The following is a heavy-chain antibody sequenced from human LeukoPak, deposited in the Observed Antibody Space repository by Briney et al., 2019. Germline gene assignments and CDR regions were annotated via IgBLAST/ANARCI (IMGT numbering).Heavy chain of an antibody. Sequence: SGTLSLTCDVSGGSISSSDWWSWVRQPPGKGLEWIGNIYYSGSTFYNPSFKSRVTISVDTSKNQFSLKVNSMTAADTAVYFCARRTWGGPHYFDYWGQGTLVTVSS. V-gene: IGHV4-4*02. J-gene: IGHJ4*02. CDR3: ARRTWGGPHYFDY. CDR1: GGSISSSDW. D-gene: IGHD3-3*01. CDR2: IYYSGST.